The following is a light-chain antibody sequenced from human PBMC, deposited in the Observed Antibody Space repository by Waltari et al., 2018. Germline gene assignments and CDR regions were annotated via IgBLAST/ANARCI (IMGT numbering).Light chain of an antibody. CDR1: SSDVGGYDY. CDR3: TSFTSSRTYV. V-gene: IGLV2-14*03. CDR2: DVS. Sequence: QSALTQPVSVSGSPGQSIAIPCTGTSSDVGGYDYVFWYQQHPGKVPKLIVYDVSARPSGVSNRFSGSKSGNTASLTISGLQAEDEADYYCTSFTSSRTYVFGTGTKVTVL. J-gene: IGLJ1*01.